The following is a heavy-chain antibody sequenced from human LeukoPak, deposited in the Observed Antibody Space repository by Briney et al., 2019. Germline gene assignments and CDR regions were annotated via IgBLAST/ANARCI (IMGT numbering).Heavy chain of an antibody. CDR3: TKSGSRYCTGGNCYFDY. CDR2: ISGDGTNK. Sequence: GGSLRLSCAASGFTLSSYGMHWVRQAPGKGLEWVAVISGDGTNKYYADSVKGRFIISRDNSKNTLYLQMNSLRPEDTAVYYCTKSGSRYCTGGNCYFDYWGQGTLVTVSS. CDR1: GFTLSSYG. J-gene: IGHJ4*02. V-gene: IGHV3-30*18. D-gene: IGHD2-8*02.